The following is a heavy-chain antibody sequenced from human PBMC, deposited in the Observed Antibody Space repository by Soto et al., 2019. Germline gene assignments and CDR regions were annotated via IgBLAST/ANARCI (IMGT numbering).Heavy chain of an antibody. Sequence: GASAKVSCKVSGYTLTESSLHWVRQAPGKGLEWMGGFDPEDGDTIYAQKFQGRVTMTEVTSTDTAYMELRSLKSGDTAVYYCATLPSGSDSFYFDSWGQGTPVTVSS. D-gene: IGHD3-10*01. CDR2: FDPEDGDT. CDR1: GYTLTESS. V-gene: IGHV1-24*01. J-gene: IGHJ4*02. CDR3: ATLPSGSDSFYFDS.